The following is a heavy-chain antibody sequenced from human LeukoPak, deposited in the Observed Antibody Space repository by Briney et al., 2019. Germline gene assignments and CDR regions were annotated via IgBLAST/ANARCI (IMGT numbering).Heavy chain of an antibody. V-gene: IGHV3-49*04. J-gene: IGHJ6*03. Sequence: GRSLRLSCTASGFTFGDYAMSWVRQAPGKGLEWVGFIRSKAYGGITEYAASVKGRFTISRDDAKSIAYLQMNSLKTEDTAVYYCTRDGIVVVPSGRRGDYYFYYYMDVWGKGTTVTVSS. CDR2: IRSKAYGGIT. CDR1: GFTFGDYA. CDR3: TRDGIVVVPSGRRGDYYFYYYMDV. D-gene: IGHD2-2*01.